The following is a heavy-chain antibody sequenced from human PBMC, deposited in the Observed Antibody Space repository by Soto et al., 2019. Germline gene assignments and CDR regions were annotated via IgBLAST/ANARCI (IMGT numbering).Heavy chain of an antibody. V-gene: IGHV2-5*02. CDR3: AHIVVAGLGYYFDY. CDR2: IYWDDDK. D-gene: IGHD6-19*01. J-gene: IGHJ4*02. CDR1: GFSLSSTRMA. Sequence: QITLKESGPTLVQPTQPLTLTCTFSGFSLSSTRMAVGWIRQPPGKALEWLALIYWDDDKRYSPFLKSRLTITKDTSKNQVVLTMSNMDPVDTARYYCAHIVVAGLGYYFDYWRQGTLVTVSS.